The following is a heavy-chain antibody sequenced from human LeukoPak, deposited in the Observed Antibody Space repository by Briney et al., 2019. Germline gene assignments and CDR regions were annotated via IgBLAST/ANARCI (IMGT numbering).Heavy chain of an antibody. CDR2: INHSGST. D-gene: IGHD4-4*01. J-gene: IGHJ4*02. CDR1: GGSFSGYY. Sequence: SETLSLTCAVYGGSFSGYYWSWIRQPPGKGLEWIGEINHSGSTNYNPSLKSRVTISVDTSRNQFSLKLSSVTAADTAVYYCARGHDYSNQYYFDYWGQGTLVTVSS. CDR3: ARGHDYSNQYYFDY. V-gene: IGHV4-34*01.